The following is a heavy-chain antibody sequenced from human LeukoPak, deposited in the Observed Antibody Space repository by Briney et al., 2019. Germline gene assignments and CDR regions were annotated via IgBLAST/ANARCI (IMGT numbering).Heavy chain of an antibody. J-gene: IGHJ4*02. V-gene: IGHV4-34*01. Sequence: SETLSLTCAVYGVSFSGYYWSWIRQPPGKGLEWIGEINHSGSTNYNPSLKSRVTISVDTSKNQFSLKLSSVTAADTAVYYCARDSATTGLAWGQGTLVTVSS. CDR1: GVSFSGYY. CDR2: INHSGST. D-gene: IGHD4-17*01. CDR3: ARDSATTGLA.